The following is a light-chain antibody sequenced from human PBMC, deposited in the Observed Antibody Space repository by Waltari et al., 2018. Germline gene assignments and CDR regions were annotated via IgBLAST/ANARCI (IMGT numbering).Light chain of an antibody. CDR1: QSVTRT. Sequence: EIVLTQSPGTLSLSPGERATLSCRASQSVTRTLAWYQQTPGQAPRLLIYGASNRATGIPDRFSGSGSGTDFSLTISRLEPEDFAVYYCQHYLRLPATFGQGTKVEIK. CDR3: QHYLRLPAT. J-gene: IGKJ1*01. CDR2: GAS. V-gene: IGKV3-20*01.